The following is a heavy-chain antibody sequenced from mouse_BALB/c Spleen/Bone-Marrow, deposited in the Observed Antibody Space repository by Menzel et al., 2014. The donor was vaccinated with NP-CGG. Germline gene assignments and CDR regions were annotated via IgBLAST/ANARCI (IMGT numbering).Heavy chain of an antibody. CDR2: IDPSYGGT. V-gene: IGHV1-39*01. Sequence: VQLQQSGPELEKPGAPVKISCKASGYSFPAYKMNWVKQSKGRSLEWIGNIDPSYGGTSYNQKFKGKATLTVDKSSSTAYMQLKSLTSEDSAVYYCARGAYAMDYWGQGTSVTVSS. CDR3: ARGAYAMDY. CDR1: GYSFPAYK. J-gene: IGHJ4*01.